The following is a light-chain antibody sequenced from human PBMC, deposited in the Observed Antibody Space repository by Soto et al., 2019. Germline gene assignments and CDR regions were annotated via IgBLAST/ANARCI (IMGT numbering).Light chain of an antibody. CDR2: DAS. CDR1: QSISSW. J-gene: IGKJ2*01. CDR3: QQYNSYSSFT. Sequence: IPMTQSPSTLSASVGDRVTITCRASQSISSWLAWYQQKPGKAPKVLIYDASSLESGVPSRFSGSGSGTEFTLTISSLQPDDFATYYCQQYNSYSSFTFGQGTKLEIK. V-gene: IGKV1-5*01.